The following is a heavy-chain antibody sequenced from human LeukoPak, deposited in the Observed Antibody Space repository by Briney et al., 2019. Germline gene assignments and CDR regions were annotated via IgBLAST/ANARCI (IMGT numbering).Heavy chain of an antibody. D-gene: IGHD1-26*01. CDR3: AKDEVEWELRSAYFDY. J-gene: IGHJ4*02. CDR1: GFIFSNYG. Sequence: GGSLRLSCAASGFIFSNYGMHWVRQAPGKGLEWVAFIRYDGSNKYYADSVKGRFTISRDNSKNTLYLQMNSLRAEDTAVYYCAKDEVEWELRSAYFDYWGQGTLVTVSS. CDR2: IRYDGSNK. V-gene: IGHV3-30*02.